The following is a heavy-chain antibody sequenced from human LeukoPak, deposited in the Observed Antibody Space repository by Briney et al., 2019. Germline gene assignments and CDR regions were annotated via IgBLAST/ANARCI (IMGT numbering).Heavy chain of an antibody. Sequence: ASVRVSCKASGYTFTSYEINWVRQAPGQGLDGLGWMNPNRGNTGYAKRFKGRVTMTRKTSIRPASMELSSLRSADPAVYYCPRIGPYMSGWYNGRDVWGQGT. J-gene: IGHJ6*02. D-gene: IGHD6-19*01. CDR2: MNPNRGNT. CDR3: PRIGPYMSGWYNGRDV. V-gene: IGHV1-8*01. CDR1: GYTFTSYE.